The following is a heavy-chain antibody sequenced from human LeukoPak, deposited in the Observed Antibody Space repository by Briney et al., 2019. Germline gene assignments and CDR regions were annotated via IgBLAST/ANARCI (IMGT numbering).Heavy chain of an antibody. J-gene: IGHJ4*02. CDR2: ISGSGGST. Sequence: GSLRLSCAASGFTFSSYAMSWVRQAPGKGLEWVSAISGSGGSTYYADSVKGRFTISRDNSKNTLYLQMNSLRAEDTAVYYCAKGSEGYYDSSGYYWIDYWGQGTLVTVSS. D-gene: IGHD3-22*01. V-gene: IGHV3-23*01. CDR3: AKGSEGYYDSSGYYWIDY. CDR1: GFTFSSYA.